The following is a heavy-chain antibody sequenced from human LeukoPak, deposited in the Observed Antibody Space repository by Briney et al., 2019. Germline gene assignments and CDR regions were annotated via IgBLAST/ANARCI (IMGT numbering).Heavy chain of an antibody. CDR1: GYSFTSYW. D-gene: IGHD3-22*01. Sequence: GESLKISCKGSGYSFTSYWIGWARQKPGKGLEWMGIILPGDSDTRYSPSFQGQVTISADKSISTAYLQWSSLKASDTAMYYCARRLTYDSRAYYCLDYWGQGTLVTVSS. V-gene: IGHV5-51*01. CDR3: ARRLTYDSRAYYCLDY. CDR2: ILPGDSDT. J-gene: IGHJ4*02.